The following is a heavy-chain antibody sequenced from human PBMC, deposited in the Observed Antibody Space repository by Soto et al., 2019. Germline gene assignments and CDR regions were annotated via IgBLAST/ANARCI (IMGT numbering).Heavy chain of an antibody. J-gene: IGHJ4*02. V-gene: IGHV3-33*01. CDR1: GFTFSSYA. CDR3: ARAQSSGNYYSDY. D-gene: IGHD1-26*01. CDR2: IWYDGNNK. Sequence: LRLSCAASGFTFSSYAMHWVRQAPGKGLEWVSVIWYDGNNKYYADSVKGRFTISRDNSKNTLYLQMNSLRAEDTAVYYCARAQSSGNYYSDYWGQGTLVTVSS.